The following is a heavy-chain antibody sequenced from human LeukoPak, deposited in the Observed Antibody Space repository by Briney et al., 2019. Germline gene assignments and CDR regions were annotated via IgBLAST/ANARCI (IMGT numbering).Heavy chain of an antibody. D-gene: IGHD2-2*01. CDR3: ARAMPHDNWFDP. CDR1: GFTFTNYW. V-gene: IGHV3-74*03. J-gene: IGHJ5*02. Sequence: QPGGSLRLSCAASGFTFTNYWMHWVRQAAGKGLVWVSRINGDGSNTTYADSVKGRFTISRDNAKNTLYLQMNSLRAEDTAVYYCARAMPHDNWFDPWGQGSLVTVSS. CDR2: INGDGSNT.